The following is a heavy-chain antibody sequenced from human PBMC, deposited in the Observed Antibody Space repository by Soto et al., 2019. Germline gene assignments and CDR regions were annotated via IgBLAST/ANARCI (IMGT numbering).Heavy chain of an antibody. V-gene: IGHV3-48*02. Sequence: PRRSLRLSCAPSGFTFSTYTMNCVRQAPGKGLEWVSYIGPSSDAIYCADSVKGRFTISRDNAKSSLYLQMNSLRDGYTAVYYCGRDWGGTPEHCQLWGQSTRVSVSS. CDR1: GFTFSTYT. CDR2: IGPSSDAI. D-gene: IGHD7-27*01. CDR3: GRDWGGTPEHCQL. J-gene: IGHJ1*01.